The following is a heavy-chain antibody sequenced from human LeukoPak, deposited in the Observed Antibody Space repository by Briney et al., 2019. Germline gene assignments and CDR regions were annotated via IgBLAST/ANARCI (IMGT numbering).Heavy chain of an antibody. CDR3: ASTCSGGSCYGMYVDY. J-gene: IGHJ4*02. V-gene: IGHV1-46*01. Sequence: GASVKVSCKASGYTFTSYYMHWVRQAPGQGREWMGIINPSGGSTSYAQKFQGRVTITTDESTSTAYMELSSLRSEDTAVYYCASTCSGGSCYGMYVDYWGQGTLVTVSS. D-gene: IGHD2-15*01. CDR2: INPSGGST. CDR1: GYTFTSYY.